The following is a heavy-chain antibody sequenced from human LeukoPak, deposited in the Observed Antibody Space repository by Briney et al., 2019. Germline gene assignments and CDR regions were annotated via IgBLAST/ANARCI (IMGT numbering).Heavy chain of an antibody. J-gene: IGHJ4*02. CDR3: ARVQASYYYDSSGENDY. Sequence: ASVKVSCKASGYTFTSYGISWVRQAPGQGLEWMGWISAYNGNTNYAQKLQGRVTMTTDTSTSTAYMELRSLRSDDTVVYYCARVQASYYYDSSGENDYWGQGTLVTVSS. CDR1: GYTFTSYG. V-gene: IGHV1-18*01. CDR2: ISAYNGNT. D-gene: IGHD3-22*01.